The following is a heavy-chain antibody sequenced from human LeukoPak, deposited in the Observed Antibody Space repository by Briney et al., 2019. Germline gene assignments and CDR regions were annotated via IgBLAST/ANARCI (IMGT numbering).Heavy chain of an antibody. CDR1: GHTFTNYG. CDR3: ARDNHSGSWSWFDP. Sequence: ASVKVSCKASGHTFTNYGVSWLRQAPGQGPEWMGWISAYSGHTNYVQKLQGRVTMTTDTSTSTAYMELRSLRSDGTAVYYCARDNHSGSWSWFDPWGQGTLVSVSS. D-gene: IGHD6-13*01. CDR2: ISAYSGHT. J-gene: IGHJ5*02. V-gene: IGHV1-18*01.